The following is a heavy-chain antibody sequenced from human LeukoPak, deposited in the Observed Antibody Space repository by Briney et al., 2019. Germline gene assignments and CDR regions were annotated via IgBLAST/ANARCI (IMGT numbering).Heavy chain of an antibody. CDR3: AKDVRALNNYGSGSSGFY. V-gene: IGHV3-30*18. J-gene: IGHJ4*02. Sequence: GGSQRLSCAASGFTFSSYGMHWVRQAPGKELEWVAVISYDGSNKYYADPVKGRFTISRDNSKNTLYLQMNSLRVEDTAVYYCAKDVRALNNYGSGSSGFYWGQGTLVTVSS. CDR2: ISYDGSNK. CDR1: GFTFSSYG. D-gene: IGHD3-10*01.